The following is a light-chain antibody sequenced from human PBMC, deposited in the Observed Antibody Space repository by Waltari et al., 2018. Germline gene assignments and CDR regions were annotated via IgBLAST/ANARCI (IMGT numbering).Light chain of an antibody. Sequence: SSELTQDPAVSVAMGQTVRITCQGDSLRSYYASWYQQRPGQAPILVMYDKNNRPSGVPDRFSGSSSDDAASLTITGAQAEDEGSYYCHCRDGSGVGGSFGGGTKLTVL. CDR3: HCRDGSGVGGS. CDR1: SLRSYY. J-gene: IGLJ2*01. V-gene: IGLV3-19*01. CDR2: DKN.